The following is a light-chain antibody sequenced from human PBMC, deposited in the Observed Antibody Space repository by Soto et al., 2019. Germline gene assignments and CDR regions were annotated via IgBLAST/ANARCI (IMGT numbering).Light chain of an antibody. CDR2: DAS. CDR1: QSISSW. V-gene: IGKV1-5*01. CDR3: QQYNSYSHT. J-gene: IGKJ5*01. Sequence: IQMTQSPSSLSASVGDRVTITCRASQSISSWLAWYQQKPGKAPKLLIYDASSLESGVQSRFSGSGSGTEFTLTISSLQPDDFATYYCQQYNSYSHTFGQGTRLEIK.